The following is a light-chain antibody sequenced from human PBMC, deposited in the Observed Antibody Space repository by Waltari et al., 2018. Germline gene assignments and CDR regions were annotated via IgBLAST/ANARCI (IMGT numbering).Light chain of an antibody. V-gene: IGLV2-8*01. J-gene: IGLJ2*01. Sequence: QSALPQPPSASGSPGQSVTISCPGTSSDLGDYNYVPWYQQYPGKAPKLLIYEVTKRSSGVPDRFSGSKSGNTASLIVSGLQAEDEADYYCTSYADSNIVLFGGGTKLTVL. CDR2: EVT. CDR3: TSYADSNIVL. CDR1: SSDLGDYNY.